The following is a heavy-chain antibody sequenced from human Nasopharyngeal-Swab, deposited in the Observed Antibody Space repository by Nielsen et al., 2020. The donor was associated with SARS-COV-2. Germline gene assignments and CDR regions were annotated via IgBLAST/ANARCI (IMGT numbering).Heavy chain of an antibody. J-gene: IGHJ4*02. V-gene: IGHV4-61*02. Sequence: LRLSCTVSGGSIRSGSYYWSWIRQPAGKGLEWIGRIYTSGSTNYNPSLKSRVTISVDTSKNQFSLKLSSVTAADTAVYYCARVYYDSSGYREDWGQGTLVTVSS. CDR2: IYTSGST. D-gene: IGHD3-22*01. CDR1: GGSIRSGSYY. CDR3: ARVYYDSSGYRED.